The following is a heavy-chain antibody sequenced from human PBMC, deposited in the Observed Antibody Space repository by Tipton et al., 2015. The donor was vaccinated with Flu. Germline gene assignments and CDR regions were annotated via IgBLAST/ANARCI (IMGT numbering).Heavy chain of an antibody. D-gene: IGHD1-26*01. J-gene: IGHJ6*02. CDR2: ISSSGSTI. CDR3: ARDRSGSYYYYYYGMDV. V-gene: IGHV3-48*03. CDR1: GFTFSSYE. Sequence: SLRLSCAASGFTFSSYEMNWVRQAPGKGLEWVSYISSSGSTICYADSVKGRFTISRDNAKNSLYLQMNSLRAEDTAVYYCARDRSGSYYYYYYGMDVWGQGTTVTVSS.